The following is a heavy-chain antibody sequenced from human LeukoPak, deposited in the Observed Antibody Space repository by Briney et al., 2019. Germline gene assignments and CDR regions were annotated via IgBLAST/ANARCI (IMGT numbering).Heavy chain of an antibody. J-gene: IGHJ4*02. CDR2: IYYSGST. V-gene: IGHV4-59*12. Sequence: PSETLSLTCTVSGGSISSYYWSWIRQPPGKGLEWIGYIYYSGSTNYNPSLKSRVTMSVDTSKNQFSLKLSSVTAADTAVYYCARDGYHYYDSSGYYRIWGQGTLVTVS. CDR1: GGSISSYY. CDR3: ARDGYHYYDSSGYYRI. D-gene: IGHD3-22*01.